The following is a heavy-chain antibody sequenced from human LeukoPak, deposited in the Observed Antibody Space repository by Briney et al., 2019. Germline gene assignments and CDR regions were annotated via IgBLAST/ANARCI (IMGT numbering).Heavy chain of an antibody. CDR1: GFTFSSYG. CDR3: ASVYYDSSGYYH. D-gene: IGHD3-22*01. J-gene: IGHJ5*02. Sequence: GGSLRLSCAASGFTFSSYGMHWVRQAPGKGLEWVAFIRYDGSNKYYADSVKGRFTISRDNSKNTLYLQMNSLRAEDTAVYYCASVYYDSSGYYHWGQGTLVTVSS. CDR2: IRYDGSNK. V-gene: IGHV3-30*02.